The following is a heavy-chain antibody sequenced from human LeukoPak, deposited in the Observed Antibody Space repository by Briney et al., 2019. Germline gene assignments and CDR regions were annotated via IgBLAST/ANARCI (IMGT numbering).Heavy chain of an antibody. Sequence: GGSLRLSCAASGFTFSTYAMSWVRQAPGKGLQWVSAFSGSGGSTYYADSVKGRFTISRDNSRNTLYLQMNSLRAEDTAVYYCARSGLSRFGFWGQGTLVTVSS. J-gene: IGHJ4*02. CDR2: FSGSGGST. V-gene: IGHV3-23*01. D-gene: IGHD2/OR15-2a*01. CDR1: GFTFSTYA. CDR3: ARSGLSRFGF.